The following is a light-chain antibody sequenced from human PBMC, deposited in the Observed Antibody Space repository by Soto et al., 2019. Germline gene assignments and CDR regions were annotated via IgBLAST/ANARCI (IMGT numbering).Light chain of an antibody. CDR3: QSYDSGTWV. V-gene: IGLV6-57*04. CDR1: SGSIASHH. J-gene: IGLJ3*02. Sequence: NVILTQSHSESESPAKTVTISCTRSSGSIASHHVQWYQQRPGSAPITVIYEDNQRPSGVPDRFSASIDSSSNSASLTISGLRTEDEADYYCQSYDSGTWVFGGGTKVTVL. CDR2: EDN.